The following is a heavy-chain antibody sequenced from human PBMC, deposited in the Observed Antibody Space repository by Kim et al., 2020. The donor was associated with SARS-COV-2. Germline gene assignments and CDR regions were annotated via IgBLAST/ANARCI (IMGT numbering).Heavy chain of an antibody. CDR3: ARVGGASDYDILTGLFPREYFQH. Sequence: SETLSLTCTVSGGSISSYYWSWIRQPPGKGLEWIGYIYYSGSTNYNPSLKSRVTISVDTSKNQFSLKLSSVTAADTAVYYCARVGGASDYDILTGLFPREYFQHWGQGTLVTVSS. CDR1: GGSISSYY. J-gene: IGHJ1*01. D-gene: IGHD3-9*01. CDR2: IYYSGST. V-gene: IGHV4-59*13.